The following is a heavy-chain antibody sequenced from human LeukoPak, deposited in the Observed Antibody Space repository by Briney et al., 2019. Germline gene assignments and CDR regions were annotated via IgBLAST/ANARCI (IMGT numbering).Heavy chain of an antibody. CDR2: ISATGDAT. CDR3: AKDFARAR. D-gene: IGHD3-3*01. Sequence: PGGSLRLSCAASGFPFSTYAMAWVRQAPGKGLEWVSCISATGDATYYADPVKGRFTISRDNSKNTLYLQMNSLRAEDTTIYYCAKDFARARWGEGTLVTVSA. V-gene: IGHV3-23*01. CDR1: GFPFSTYA. J-gene: IGHJ4*02.